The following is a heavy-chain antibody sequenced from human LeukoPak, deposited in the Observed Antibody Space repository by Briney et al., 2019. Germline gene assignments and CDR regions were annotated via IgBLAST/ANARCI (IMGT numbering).Heavy chain of an antibody. V-gene: IGHV3-43*01. CDR1: GFNFDRYT. Sequence: GGSLRLSCATSGFNFDRYTIHWVRQAPGKGLEWVSLAGWAGGTTYYSDSVRGRFTISRDNAENSLYLQMNSLRAEDTALYYCARKRPNYFDYWGQGTLVTVSS. J-gene: IGHJ4*02. CDR3: ARKRPNYFDY. CDR2: AGWAGGTT.